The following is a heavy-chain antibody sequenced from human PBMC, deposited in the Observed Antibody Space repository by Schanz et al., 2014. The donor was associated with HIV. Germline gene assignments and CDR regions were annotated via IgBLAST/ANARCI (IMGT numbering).Heavy chain of an antibody. CDR3: AKVAIHSSGWLPFDY. CDR1: GFTVSSNY. D-gene: IGHD6-19*01. V-gene: IGHV3-53*01. J-gene: IGHJ4*02. Sequence: EEHLLDSGGGLVQPGGSLRLSCAASGFTVSSNYMTWVRQAPGKGLEWVSVIYSAGTTYYTDSVKGRFTISRDNSKNTLYLQMNSLGAEDTAVYYCAKVAIHSSGWLPFDYWGQGTLVTVSS. CDR2: IYSAGTT.